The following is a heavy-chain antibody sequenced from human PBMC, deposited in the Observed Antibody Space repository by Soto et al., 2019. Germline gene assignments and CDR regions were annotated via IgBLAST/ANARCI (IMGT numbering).Heavy chain of an antibody. Sequence: SGPTLVNTTQTLTLTCTFSGFSLSTSGMCVSWIRQPPGKALEWLALIDWDDDKYYRTSLKTRLTISKDTSKNQVVLTMTNMDPVDTATYYCARTHLPLEMATISIGWFDPWGQGTLVTDAS. CDR3: ARTHLPLEMATISIGWFDP. CDR2: IDWDDDK. J-gene: IGHJ5*02. V-gene: IGHV2-70*01. CDR1: GFSLSTSGMC. D-gene: IGHD5-12*01.